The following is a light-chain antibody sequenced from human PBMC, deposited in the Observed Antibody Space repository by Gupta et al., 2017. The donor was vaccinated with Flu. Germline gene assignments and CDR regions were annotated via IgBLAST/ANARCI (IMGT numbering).Light chain of an antibody. CDR1: TSNIGSNY. Sequence: QSELTQPPSAPGTPGQRVTISCSGTTSNIGSNYVFWYQQHPGTAPKLLIYRNDQRPSGVPDRFSGSKSGTSASLAISRLRSEDEADYYCATWDDSRSEWVFGGGTKLTVL. CDR2: RND. CDR3: ATWDDSRSEWV. J-gene: IGLJ3*02. V-gene: IGLV1-47*01.